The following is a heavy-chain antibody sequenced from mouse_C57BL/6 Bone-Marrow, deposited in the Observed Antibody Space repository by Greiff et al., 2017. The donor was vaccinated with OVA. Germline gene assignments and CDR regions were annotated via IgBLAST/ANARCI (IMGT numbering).Heavy chain of an antibody. J-gene: IGHJ1*03. CDR1: GFTFSDYG. D-gene: IGHD1-1*01. CDR2: ISSGSSTI. CDR3: ARDPYYYGSSYDWYFDV. Sequence: EVKLVESGGGLVKPGGSLKLSCAASGFTFSDYGMHWVRQAPEKGLEWVAYISSGSSTIYYADTVKGRFTISRDNAKNTLFLQMTSLRSEDTAMYYCARDPYYYGSSYDWYFDVWGTGTTVTVSS. V-gene: IGHV5-17*01.